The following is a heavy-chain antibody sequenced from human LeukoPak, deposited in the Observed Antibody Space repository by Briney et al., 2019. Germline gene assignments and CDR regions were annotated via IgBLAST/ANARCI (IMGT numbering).Heavy chain of an antibody. V-gene: IGHV1-46*01. D-gene: IGHD6-19*01. J-gene: IGHJ4*02. CDR2: INPSGGST. CDR3: ARDLGFGSGWYPVGY. Sequence: GASVKVSCKASGYTFTSYYMHWVRQALGQGLEWMGIINPSGGSTSYAQKFQGRVTMTRDTSTSTVYMELSSLRSEDTAVYYCARDLGFGSGWYPVGYWGQGTLVTVSS. CDR1: GYTFTSYY.